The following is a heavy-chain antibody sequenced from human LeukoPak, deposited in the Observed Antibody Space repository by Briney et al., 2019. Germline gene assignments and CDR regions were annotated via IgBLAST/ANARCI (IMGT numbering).Heavy chain of an antibody. Sequence: GGSLRLSCAASGFTFSSYWMSWVRQAPGKGLEWVANINQDGSEKYSLDSVKGRFTISRDNAKFSLYLQMNSLRAEDTAVYYCVRIKPVASFDSWGQGTLVTVSS. CDR1: GFTFSSYW. CDR3: VRIKPVASFDS. V-gene: IGHV3-7*05. CDR2: INQDGSEK. D-gene: IGHD6-19*01. J-gene: IGHJ4*02.